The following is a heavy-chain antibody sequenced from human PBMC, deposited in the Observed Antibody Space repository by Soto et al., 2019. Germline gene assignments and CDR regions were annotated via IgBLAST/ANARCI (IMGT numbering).Heavy chain of an antibody. V-gene: IGHV4-59*08. CDR2: IHYSGST. D-gene: IGHD5-12*01. CDR1: GGSISNYY. J-gene: IGHJ4*02. Sequence: SETLSLTCTVSGGSISNYYWSWIRQPPGKGLEWIGYIHYSGSTNYNPSLKSRITMSVDTSKNQFSLKLDSVTAADTAVYYCARHQISGYHDIYFDYWGQGPLVPVSP. CDR3: ARHQISGYHDIYFDY.